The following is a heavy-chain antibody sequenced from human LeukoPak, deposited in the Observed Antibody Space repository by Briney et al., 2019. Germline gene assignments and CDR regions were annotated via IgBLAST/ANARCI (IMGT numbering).Heavy chain of an antibody. Sequence: GGSLRLSCAASGFIFTDYAMNWVRQPPGKGLEWLSIINAVGDDTYYANSVEGRCTIYRDNSENTLYLELNNLRAEDTAIYYCATTYGSSWYGVGYWGQGTLVTVSS. V-gene: IGHV3-23*01. J-gene: IGHJ4*02. CDR1: GFIFTDYA. CDR2: INAVGDDT. CDR3: ATTYGSSWYGVGY. D-gene: IGHD3-22*01.